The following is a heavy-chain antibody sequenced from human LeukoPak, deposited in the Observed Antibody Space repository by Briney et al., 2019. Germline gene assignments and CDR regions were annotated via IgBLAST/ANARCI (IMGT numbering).Heavy chain of an antibody. CDR2: IYYSGST. Sequence: SQTLSLTCTVSGGSISSGGFSWSWIRQHPGKGLECIGYIYYSGSTYYNPSLKSRVTISVDTSKNQFSLKLSSVTAADTAVYYCARDKNIAAAGLGAFDIWGQGTMVTVSS. V-gene: IGHV4-31*03. J-gene: IGHJ3*02. D-gene: IGHD6-13*01. CDR1: GGSISSGGFS. CDR3: ARDKNIAAAGLGAFDI.